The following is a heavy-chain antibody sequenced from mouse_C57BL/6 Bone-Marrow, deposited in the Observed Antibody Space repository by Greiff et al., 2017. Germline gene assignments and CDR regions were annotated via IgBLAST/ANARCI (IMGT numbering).Heavy chain of an antibody. V-gene: IGHV5-9-1*02. Sequence: DVKLQESGEGLVKPGGSLKLSCAASGFTFSSYAMSWVRQTPEKRLEWVAYISSGGDYIYYADTVKGRFTISRDNARNTLYLQMSSLKSEDTAMYYCTRDRGNSWYFDVWGTGTTVTVSS. CDR3: TRDRGNSWYFDV. CDR2: ISSGGDYI. CDR1: GFTFSSYA. J-gene: IGHJ1*03. D-gene: IGHD2-1*01.